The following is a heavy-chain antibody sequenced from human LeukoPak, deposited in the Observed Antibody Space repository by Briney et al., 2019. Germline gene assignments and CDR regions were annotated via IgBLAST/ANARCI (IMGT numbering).Heavy chain of an antibody. CDR3: ARSARRYYYYYGMDV. V-gene: IGHV5-51*01. Sequence: KVGESLKISCKGSGYSFTSYWIGWVRQMPGKGLEWMGIIYPGDSDTRYSPSFQGQVTISADKSISTAYLQWSSLKASDTAMYYCARSARRYYYYYGMDVRGQGTTVTVSS. CDR1: GYSFTSYW. CDR2: IYPGDSDT. J-gene: IGHJ6*02.